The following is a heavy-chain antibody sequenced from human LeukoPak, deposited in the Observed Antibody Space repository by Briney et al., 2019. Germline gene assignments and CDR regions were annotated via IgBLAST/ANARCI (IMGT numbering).Heavy chain of an antibody. D-gene: IGHD3-16*02. V-gene: IGHV1-18*01. CDR2: ISAYSGNT. CDR1: GYTFIGYG. J-gene: IGHJ3*02. Sequence: VASVKVSCKASGYTFIGYGISWVRQAPGQGLEWMGWISAYSGNTSYAQKFQGRVTMTTDTSTSTGYMELRRLRSDDTAVYYCARDRYDGFDMWGQGTMVTVSS. CDR3: ARDRYDGFDM.